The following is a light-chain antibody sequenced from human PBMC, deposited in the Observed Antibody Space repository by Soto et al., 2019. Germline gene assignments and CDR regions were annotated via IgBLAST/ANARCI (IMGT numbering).Light chain of an antibody. CDR1: SSDVGSYNY. CDR2: DVS. CDR3: SSYTSSGTLV. J-gene: IGLJ2*01. Sequence: QSVLTQPASMSGSPGQSITISCTGTSSDVGSYNYVSWYQQHPGKAPRLMIYDVSYRPSGVSNRFSGSKSGNTASLTISGLQAEDEADYYCSSYTSSGTLVFGGGTQLTV. V-gene: IGLV2-14*01.